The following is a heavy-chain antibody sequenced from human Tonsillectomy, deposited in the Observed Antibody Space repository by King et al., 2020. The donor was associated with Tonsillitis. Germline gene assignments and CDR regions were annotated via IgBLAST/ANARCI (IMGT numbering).Heavy chain of an antibody. CDR2: IYYSGST. D-gene: IGHD5-18*01. Sequence: LQLQESGPGLVKPSETLSLTCTVSGGSISSNSCYWGWIRQPPGKGLEWIANIYYSGSTYYNPSLKSRVTISVDTSKNQFSLKLNSVTAADTAVYYCASYDTALAKGFDYWGQGTLVTVSS. CDR3: ASYDTALAKGFDY. J-gene: IGHJ4*02. V-gene: IGHV4-39*01. CDR1: GGSISSNSCY.